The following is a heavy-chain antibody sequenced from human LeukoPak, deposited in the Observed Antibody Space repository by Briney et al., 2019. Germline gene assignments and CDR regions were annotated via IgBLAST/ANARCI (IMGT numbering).Heavy chain of an antibody. CDR2: ISSSGSTI. CDR3: ASLIQWELPT. Sequence: GGSLRLSCAASGFTFSSYEMNWVRQAPGKGLEWVSYISSSGSTIYYADSVKGRFTISRNNAKNSLYLQMSSLRAEDTAVYYCASLIQWELPTWGQGTLVTVSS. J-gene: IGHJ5*02. D-gene: IGHD1-26*01. V-gene: IGHV3-48*03. CDR1: GFTFSSYE.